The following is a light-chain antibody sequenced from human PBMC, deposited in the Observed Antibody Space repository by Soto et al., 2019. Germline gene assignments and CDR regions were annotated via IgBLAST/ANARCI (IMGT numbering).Light chain of an antibody. CDR3: HQYGSSPPVT. CDR1: QSVSSSY. Sequence: VLTQSPGTLSLSPGERATLSCRAIQSVSSSYLAWYQQKPGLAPRLLIYGASSRATGIPDRFSGSGSGTDFTLTISRLEPEDFAMYYCHQYGSSPPVTFGQGTRLEIK. CDR2: GAS. J-gene: IGKJ5*01. V-gene: IGKV3-20*01.